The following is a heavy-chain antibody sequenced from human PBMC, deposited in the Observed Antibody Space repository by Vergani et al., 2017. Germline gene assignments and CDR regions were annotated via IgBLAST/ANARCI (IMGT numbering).Heavy chain of an antibody. D-gene: IGHD2-15*01. CDR3: AKGAGDIVVVVAAQVSGDFDY. CDR2: ISGSGGST. V-gene: IGHV3-23*01. Sequence: EVQLLESGGGLVQPGGSLRLSCAASGFTFSSYAMSWVRQAPGKGLGWVSAISGSGGSTYYANSLKGRFTISRDNSKNTLYLQMNSLRAEDTAVYYCAKGAGDIVVVVAAQVSGDFDYWGQGTLVTVSS. CDR1: GFTFSSYA. J-gene: IGHJ4*02.